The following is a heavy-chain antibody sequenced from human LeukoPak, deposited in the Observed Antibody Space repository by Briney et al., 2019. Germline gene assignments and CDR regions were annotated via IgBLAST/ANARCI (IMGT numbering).Heavy chain of an antibody. CDR2: IYSGGST. CDR1: GFTVSSNY. J-gene: IGHJ2*01. D-gene: IGHD1-14*01. CDR3: ARSGTDYGDPQAPALYWYFDL. V-gene: IGHV3-66*01. Sequence: GVSLRLSCAASGFTVSSNYMSWVRQAPGKGLEWVSVIYSGGSTDYADSVKGRFTISRDNSKNTLYLQMNSLRAEDTAVYYCARSGTDYGDPQAPALYWYFDLWGRGTLVTVSS.